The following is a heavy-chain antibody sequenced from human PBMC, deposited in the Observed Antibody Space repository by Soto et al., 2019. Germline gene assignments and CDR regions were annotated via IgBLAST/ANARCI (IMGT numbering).Heavy chain of an antibody. CDR1: GFSLSTSGMC. CDR3: ARIRAYYYYYGMDV. CDR2: IDWDDDK. J-gene: IGHJ6*02. V-gene: IGHV2-70*01. Sequence: VSGPTLVNPIQTLTLTCTFSGFSLSTSGMCVSWIRQPPGKALEWLALIDWDDDKYYSTSLKTRLTISKDTSKNQVVLTMTNMDPVDTATYYCARIRAYYYYYGMDVWGQGTTVTVSS.